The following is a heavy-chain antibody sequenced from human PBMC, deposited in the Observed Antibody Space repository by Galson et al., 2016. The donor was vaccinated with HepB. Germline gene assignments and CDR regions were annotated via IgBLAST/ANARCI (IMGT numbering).Heavy chain of an antibody. Sequence: QSGAEVKKPGESLKISCKGSGYSFTTYWIGWVRQKPGKGLEWVAIINPGDSDIRYSPSFQGQVTISSDKSISTADLQWSSLKASDTAIYYCARVRSKMATISPGLFDCWGQGTLVTVSA. CDR3: ARVRSKMATISPGLFDC. CDR1: GYSFTTYW. J-gene: IGHJ4*02. D-gene: IGHD5-24*01. CDR2: INPGDSDI. V-gene: IGHV5-51*01.